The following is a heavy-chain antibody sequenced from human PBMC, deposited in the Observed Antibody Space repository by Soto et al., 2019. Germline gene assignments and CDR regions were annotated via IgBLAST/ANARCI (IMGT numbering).Heavy chain of an antibody. Sequence: PGGSLRLSCVAAGFTFSSYGMHWVRQAPGKGLEWLAIIRYDGSNKYYGDSVRGRFTISRDNSKNTLYLEMNSLRAEDTAVYYCVRATYFSDSSGYTRCLDYWGQGTLVTVSS. CDR2: IRYDGSNK. J-gene: IGHJ4*02. CDR1: GFTFSSYG. D-gene: IGHD3-22*01. V-gene: IGHV3-33*01. CDR3: VRATYFSDSSGYTRCLDY.